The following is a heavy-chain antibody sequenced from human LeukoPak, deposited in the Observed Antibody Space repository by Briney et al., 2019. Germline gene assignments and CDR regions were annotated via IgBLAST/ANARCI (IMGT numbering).Heavy chain of an antibody. J-gene: IGHJ4*02. Sequence: PGGSLRLSCAASGFTFSSYGMHWVRQAPGKGLEWVAFIRYDGSNKYYADSVKGRFIISRDNSKNTLYLQMNSLRAEDTAVYYCAKRYYGSGRHSFDYWGQGTLVTVSS. D-gene: IGHD3-10*01. V-gene: IGHV3-30*02. CDR2: IRYDGSNK. CDR3: AKRYYGSGRHSFDY. CDR1: GFTFSSYG.